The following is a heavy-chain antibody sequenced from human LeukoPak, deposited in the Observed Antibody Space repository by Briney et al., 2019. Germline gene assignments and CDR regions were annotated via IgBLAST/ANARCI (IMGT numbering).Heavy chain of an antibody. CDR3: ARAPWAYGNYVHAFDI. Sequence: SETLSLTCTVSGGSFSGSYYWGWIRQPPGKGLEWIGSIYSGGRIYYNPSLKSRDTISVDTSKNHFSLKLTSVTAADTAVYYCARAPWAYGNYVHAFDIWGQGTMVTVSS. V-gene: IGHV4-39*07. CDR2: IYSGGRI. D-gene: IGHD4-11*01. CDR1: GGSFSGSYY. J-gene: IGHJ3*02.